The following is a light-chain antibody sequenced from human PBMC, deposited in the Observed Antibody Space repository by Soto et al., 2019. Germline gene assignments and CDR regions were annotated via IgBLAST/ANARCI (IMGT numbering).Light chain of an antibody. CDR3: SSYTSSSTRV. CDR1: SRDVGAYNY. Sequence: QSVLTQPAAVSGSPGQSITISCTGTSRDVGAYNYVPWYLQYPDKAPQLLIFYVDHRPSGVSSRFSGSKSGNTASLTISGLQAEDEGDYYCSSYTSSSTRVFGTGTKVTVL. CDR2: YVD. V-gene: IGLV2-14*03. J-gene: IGLJ1*01.